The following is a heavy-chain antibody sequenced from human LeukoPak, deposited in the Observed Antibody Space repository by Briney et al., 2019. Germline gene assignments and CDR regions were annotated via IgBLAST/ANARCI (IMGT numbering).Heavy chain of an antibody. CDR3: ARGIGYYDSSGQY. V-gene: IGHV4-34*01. D-gene: IGHD3-22*01. Sequence: SETLSLTCAVYGGSFSGYYWSWIRQPPGKGLEWIGEINHGGSTNYNPSLKSRVTISVDTSKNQFSLKLSSVTAADTAVYYCARGIGYYDSSGQYWGQGTLVTVSS. J-gene: IGHJ4*02. CDR2: INHGGST. CDR1: GGSFSGYY.